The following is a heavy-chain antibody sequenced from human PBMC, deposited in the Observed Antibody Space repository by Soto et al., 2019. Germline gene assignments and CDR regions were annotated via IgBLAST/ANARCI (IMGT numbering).Heavy chain of an antibody. CDR3: AKSLSAAVNYGIDV. Sequence: ETLSLTCAVSGGSFTSNNWWTWVRQSPGKGLEWVSTINDDGDTTYHADSMKGRFTISRDNSKNTLYLQMNSLGAEDTAVYYCAKSLSAAVNYGIDVWGQGTTVTVSS. CDR2: INDDGDTT. V-gene: IGHV3-23*01. J-gene: IGHJ6*02. CDR1: GGSFTSNN. D-gene: IGHD6-13*01.